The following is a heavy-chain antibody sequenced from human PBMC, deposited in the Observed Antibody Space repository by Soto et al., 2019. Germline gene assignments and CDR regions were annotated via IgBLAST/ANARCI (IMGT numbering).Heavy chain of an antibody. J-gene: IGHJ4*02. Sequence: EVQLAESGGGLVKPGGSLRLSCAASGFTFRTYGMNWVRRAPGGGLEWVASISSSGSFIYYADSVKGRFTISRDDAEKSLYLQMNSLRAEDTALYYCAREPEGIAAALDYWGRGTLVTVSS. CDR3: AREPEGIAAALDY. D-gene: IGHD6-13*01. CDR1: GFTFRTYG. CDR2: ISSSGSFI. V-gene: IGHV3-21*01.